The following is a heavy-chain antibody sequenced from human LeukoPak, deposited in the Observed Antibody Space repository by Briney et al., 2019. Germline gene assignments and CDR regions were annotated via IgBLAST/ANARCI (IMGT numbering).Heavy chain of an antibody. CDR1: GYTFTGYY. J-gene: IGHJ4*02. D-gene: IGHD2-2*01. CDR2: INPNSGGT. Sequence: GASVKVSCKASGYTFTGYYMHWVRQAPGQGLEWMGWINPNSGGTNYAQKFQGWVTMTRDTSTSTAYMELSRLRSDDTAVYYCARDLCLWSSTSCNPGDYWGQGTLVTVSS. CDR3: ARDLCLWSSTSCNPGDY. V-gene: IGHV1-2*04.